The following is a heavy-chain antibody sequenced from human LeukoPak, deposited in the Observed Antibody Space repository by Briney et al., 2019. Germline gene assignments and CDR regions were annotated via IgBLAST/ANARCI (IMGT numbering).Heavy chain of an antibody. CDR3: ATRYGSGNACDY. V-gene: IGHV3-15*01. J-gene: IGHJ4*02. CDR2: VKSESDGGTA. Sequence: PGGSLTLSCAASGFTFTNAWMSWVPQAPGRGLEGVGLVKSESDGGTAVYAAPVKGRFNISRDDSKNTLYLQMNSLKTEDTAVYYCATRYGSGNACDYWGQGTLVTVSS. D-gene: IGHD3-10*01. CDR1: GFTFTNAW.